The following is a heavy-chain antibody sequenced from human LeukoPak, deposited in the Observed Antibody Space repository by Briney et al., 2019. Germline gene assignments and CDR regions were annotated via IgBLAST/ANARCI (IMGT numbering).Heavy chain of an antibody. V-gene: IGHV3-23*01. CDR1: GFTFSSYA. Sequence: GGSLRLSCAASGFTFSSYAMSWVRQAPGKGLEWVTGISGSGSNTYYADSVKGRFTISRDSSKNTLYLEMDSLRAEDTAVYYCAKDGLFQYHYGSDYWGQGTLVNVSS. J-gene: IGHJ4*02. D-gene: IGHD3-10*01. CDR2: ISGSGSNT. CDR3: AKDGLFQYHYGSDY.